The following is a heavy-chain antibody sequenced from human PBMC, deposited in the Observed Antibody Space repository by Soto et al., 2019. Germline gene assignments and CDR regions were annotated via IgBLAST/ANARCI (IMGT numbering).Heavy chain of an antibody. Sequence: PGGSLRLSCAASGFTFSGDAMNWVRQSPGKGLEWVSSISTTSTYIYYADSVKGRFTISRENDNNSMHLQMNDLRAEDTAVYYCAREYVMDVWGQGTTVTVSS. J-gene: IGHJ6*02. CDR3: AREYVMDV. D-gene: IGHD3-10*02. V-gene: IGHV3-21*01. CDR1: GFTFSGDA. CDR2: ISTTSTYI.